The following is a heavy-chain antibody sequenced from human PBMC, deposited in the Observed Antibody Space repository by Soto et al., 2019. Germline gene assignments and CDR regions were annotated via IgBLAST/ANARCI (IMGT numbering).Heavy chain of an antibody. J-gene: IGHJ4*02. CDR2: ISKSDYT. CDR1: GFAFNNYG. Sequence: GGSLRLSCTVSGFAFNNYGINWVRQAPGKGLEWVSSISKSDYTYYSDSVKGRFTISRDNAKNSVSLQMNTLRVEDTAVYYCAREDSIIIPAVSDSWGQGTLVTVSS. CDR3: AREDSIIIPAVSDS. V-gene: IGHV3-21*01. D-gene: IGHD2-2*01.